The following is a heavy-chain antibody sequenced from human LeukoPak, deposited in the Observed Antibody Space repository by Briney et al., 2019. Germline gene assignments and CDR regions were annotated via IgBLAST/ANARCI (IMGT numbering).Heavy chain of an antibody. CDR2: INHSGST. Sequence: KLSETLSLTCAVYGGSFSGYYWSWIRQPPGKGLEWIGEINHSGSTNYNPSLKSRVTISVDTSKNQFSLKLSSVTAADTAVYYCARARSTTVVTPDWYFDLWGRGTLVTVSS. CDR3: ARARSTTVVTPDWYFDL. CDR1: GGSFSGYY. J-gene: IGHJ2*01. V-gene: IGHV4-34*01. D-gene: IGHD4-23*01.